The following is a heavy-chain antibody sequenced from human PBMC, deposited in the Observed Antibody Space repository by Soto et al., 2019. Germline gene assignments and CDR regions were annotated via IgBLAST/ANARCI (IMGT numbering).Heavy chain of an antibody. Sequence: GGSLRLSCAASGFTFSSYAMSWVRQAPGKGLEWVSAISGSGGTTYYADSVKGRFTISRDNSKNTLYLQMNSLRAEDTAVYYCAKDGVRGYDSAYWGRGTLVTVS. J-gene: IGHJ4*02. CDR1: GFTFSSYA. CDR2: ISGSGGTT. D-gene: IGHD5-12*01. V-gene: IGHV3-23*01. CDR3: AKDGVRGYDSAY.